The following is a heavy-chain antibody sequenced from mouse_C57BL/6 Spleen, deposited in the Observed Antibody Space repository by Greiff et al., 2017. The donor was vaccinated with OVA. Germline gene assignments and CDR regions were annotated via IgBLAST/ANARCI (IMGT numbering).Heavy chain of an antibody. Sequence: QVQLQQPGAELVMPGASVKLSCKASGYTFTSYWMHWVKQRPGQGLEWIGEIDPSDSYTNYNQKFKGKSTLTVDKSSSTAYMQLSSLTSEDSAVYYGARRIGSSFYFDYWGQGTTLTVSS. CDR1: GYTFTSYW. J-gene: IGHJ2*01. D-gene: IGHD1-1*01. CDR2: IDPSDSYT. CDR3: ARRIGSSFYFDY. V-gene: IGHV1-69*01.